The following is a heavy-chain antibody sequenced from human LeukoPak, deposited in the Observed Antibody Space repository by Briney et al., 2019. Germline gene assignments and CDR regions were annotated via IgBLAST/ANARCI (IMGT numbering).Heavy chain of an antibody. CDR3: AKGDSSSWYRS. Sequence: GGSLRLSCAASGFTFGSYAMSWVRQAPGKGLEWVPTISSSGGSTFYADSVKGRFTISRDNSKNTLYLQMNSLRAEDTAVYYCAKGDSSSWYRSWGQGTLVTVSS. D-gene: IGHD6-13*01. CDR2: ISSSGGST. V-gene: IGHV3-23*01. CDR1: GFTFGSYA. J-gene: IGHJ5*02.